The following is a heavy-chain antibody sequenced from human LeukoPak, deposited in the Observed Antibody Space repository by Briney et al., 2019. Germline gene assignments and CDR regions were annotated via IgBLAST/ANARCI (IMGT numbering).Heavy chain of an antibody. CDR2: ISGSGTGT. Sequence: QPGGSLRLSCAASGFTFSSYAMTWVRQAPGKGLEWVSGISGSGTGTYYADSVKGRFTISRDNSKNTLYLQMNSLKTEDTAVYFCAHRDTTMVRVDYWGQGTLVTVSS. J-gene: IGHJ4*02. D-gene: IGHD5-18*01. CDR3: AHRDTTMVRVDY. V-gene: IGHV3-23*01. CDR1: GFTFSSYA.